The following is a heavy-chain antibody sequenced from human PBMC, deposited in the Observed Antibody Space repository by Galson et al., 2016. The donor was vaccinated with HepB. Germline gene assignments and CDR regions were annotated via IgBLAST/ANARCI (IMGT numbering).Heavy chain of an antibody. D-gene: IGHD6-19*01. CDR3: VISRAWFNYYHYSVDV. Sequence: LRLSCAASGLTFSGYGMNWVRQAPGKGLEWVSFISASGVTTHYADSVKGRFTISRDNSKNTLYLQMSSLSAADTAVYYCVISRAWFNYYHYSVDVWGQGTTVTGS. J-gene: IGHJ6*02. V-gene: IGHV3-23*01. CDR1: GLTFSGYG. CDR2: ISASGVTT.